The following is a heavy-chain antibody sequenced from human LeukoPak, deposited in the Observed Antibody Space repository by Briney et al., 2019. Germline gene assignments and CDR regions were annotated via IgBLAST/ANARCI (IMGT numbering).Heavy chain of an antibody. Sequence: ASVKVSCKASGYTFTGYYMHWVRQAPGQGLEWMGWINPNSGGANYAQKFQGRVTMTRDTSISTAYMELSRLRSDDTAVYYCARNLGYYGSGNYFSQTDYWGQGTLVTVS. V-gene: IGHV1-2*02. CDR3: ARNLGYYGSGNYFSQTDY. CDR2: INPNSGGA. J-gene: IGHJ4*02. D-gene: IGHD3-10*01. CDR1: GYTFTGYY.